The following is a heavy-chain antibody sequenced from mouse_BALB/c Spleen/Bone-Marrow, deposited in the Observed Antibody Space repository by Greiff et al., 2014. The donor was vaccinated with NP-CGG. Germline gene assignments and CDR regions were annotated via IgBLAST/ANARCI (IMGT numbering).Heavy chain of an antibody. V-gene: IGHV1S41*01. CDR2: IAPGSGST. J-gene: IGHJ1*01. CDR3: ARARDDYFDV. D-gene: IGHD2-3*01. Sequence: DLVKPGASVKLSCKASGYNFKSYWINWIKQRPGQGLEWIGRIAPGSGSTNYKEMFQGKATLTVDTSSSTAYIQLSSRSSEDSAVYFCARARDDYFDVWGAGTTVTVSS. CDR1: GYNFKSYW.